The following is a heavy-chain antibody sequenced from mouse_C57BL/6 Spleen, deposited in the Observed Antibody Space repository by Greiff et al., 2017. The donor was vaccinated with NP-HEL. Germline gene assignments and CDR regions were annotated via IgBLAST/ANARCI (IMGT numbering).Heavy chain of an antibody. CDR2: ISSGSSTI. J-gene: IGHJ3*01. D-gene: IGHD2-5*01. V-gene: IGHV5-17*01. CDR3: ARSYSNSWFAY. Sequence: EVKVVESGGGLVKPGGSLKLSCAASGFTFSDYGMHWVRQAPEKGLEWVAYISSGSSTIYYADTVKGRFTISRDNAKNTLFLQMTSLRSEDTAMYYCARSYSNSWFAYWGQGTLVTVSA. CDR1: GFTFSDYG.